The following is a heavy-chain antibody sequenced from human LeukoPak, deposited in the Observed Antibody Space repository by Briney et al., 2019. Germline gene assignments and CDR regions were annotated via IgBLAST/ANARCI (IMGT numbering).Heavy chain of an antibody. Sequence: WETLSLTCTVSGGSISSSSYYWGWIRQPPGKGLEWIGSIYYSGSTYCNPSLKSRVPISVETSQNQVSLKLSPVTAAETAVYYCARLRFLEWLSRAPHAFDIWGQGTMVTVSS. CDR3: ARLRFLEWLSRAPHAFDI. D-gene: IGHD3-3*01. CDR1: GGSISSSSYY. J-gene: IGHJ3*02. V-gene: IGHV4-39*01. CDR2: IYYSGST.